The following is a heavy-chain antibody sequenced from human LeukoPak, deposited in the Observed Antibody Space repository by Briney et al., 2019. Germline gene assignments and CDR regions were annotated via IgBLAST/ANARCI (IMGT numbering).Heavy chain of an antibody. V-gene: IGHV3-48*04. Sequence: PGGSLRLSCAASGLTISSYSMNWVRQAPGKGLQWVSYISSSSSTIYYADSVKGRFTISRDNAKNSLYLQMNSLRAEDMALYYCAKALFGSGSLNAFDIWGQGTMVSVSS. J-gene: IGHJ3*02. D-gene: IGHD3-10*01. CDR1: GLTISSYS. CDR2: ISSSSSTI. CDR3: AKALFGSGSLNAFDI.